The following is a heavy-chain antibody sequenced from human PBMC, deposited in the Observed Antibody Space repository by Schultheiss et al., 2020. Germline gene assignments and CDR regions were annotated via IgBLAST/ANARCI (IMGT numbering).Heavy chain of an antibody. CDR3: ARFLSFTYYYGSGSSDYYGMDV. Sequence: GESLKISCKGSGYSFTSYWIGWVRQMPGKGLEWMGIIYPGDSDTRYSPSFQGQVTISADKSISTAYLQWSSLKASDTAMYYCARFLSFTYYYGSGSSDYYGMDVWGQGTTVTVSS. J-gene: IGHJ6*02. D-gene: IGHD3-10*01. CDR1: GYSFTSYW. V-gene: IGHV5-51*01. CDR2: IYPGDSDT.